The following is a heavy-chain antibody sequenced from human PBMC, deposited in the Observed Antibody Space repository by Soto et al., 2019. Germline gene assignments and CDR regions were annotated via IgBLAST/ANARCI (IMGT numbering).Heavy chain of an antibody. J-gene: IGHJ6*01. D-gene: IGHD5-18*01. Sequence: SVKVSCKASGCTFSTYAISWVRQAPGQGLEWVGGIIPIFGTANYAQKFQGRVTITADESTSTAYMELSSLRSEDTAVYYCARAAYSYGTAYLSYYYGMEVWGQGTTVNVS. CDR1: GCTFSTYA. V-gene: IGHV1-69*13. CDR2: IIPIFGTA. CDR3: ARAAYSYGTAYLSYYYGMEV.